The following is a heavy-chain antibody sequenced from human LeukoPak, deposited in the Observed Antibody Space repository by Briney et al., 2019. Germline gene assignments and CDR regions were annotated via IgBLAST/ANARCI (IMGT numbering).Heavy chain of an antibody. Sequence: SQTVSLTCAVSGDRVSSNSAGWNWIRQSPSRGLEWLGRTYHRSKWYSESAVSLKGRITINPDTPKNQFSLQLNSVAPEDTAVYYCARTTGHFDYWGQGTLVTVSS. D-gene: IGHD2-8*02. CDR1: GDRVSSNSAG. CDR3: ARTTGHFDY. CDR2: TYHRSKWYS. J-gene: IGHJ4*02. V-gene: IGHV6-1*01.